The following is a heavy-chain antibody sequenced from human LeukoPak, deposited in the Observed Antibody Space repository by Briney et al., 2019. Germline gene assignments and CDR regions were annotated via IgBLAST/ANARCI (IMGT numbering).Heavy chain of an antibody. CDR3: AKDLSELRSSAVDI. J-gene: IGHJ3*02. Sequence: GGSLRLSCAASGFTFSSWSMSWARQAPGKGLEWVSAISSSGGSTFYADSVKGRFTISRDNSKTTLYLQMNSLRAEDTAVYYCAKDLSELRSSAVDIWGQGTMVTVSS. CDR2: ISSSGGST. CDR1: GFTFSSWS. V-gene: IGHV3-23*01. D-gene: IGHD3-3*01.